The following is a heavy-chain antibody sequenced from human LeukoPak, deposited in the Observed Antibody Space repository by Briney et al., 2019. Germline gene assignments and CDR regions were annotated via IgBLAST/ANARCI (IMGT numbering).Heavy chain of an antibody. V-gene: IGHV3-33*01. CDR2: IWYDGSNK. Sequence: PGGSLRLSCAASGFTFSSYSMHWVRQAPGKGLEWVAVIWYDGSNKYYADSVKGRFTISRDNSKNTLYLQMNSLRAEDTAVYYCARDYRRGKLPHGPDYWGQGTLVTVSS. CDR1: GFTFSSYS. J-gene: IGHJ4*02. CDR3: ARDYRRGKLPHGPDY. D-gene: IGHD1-7*01.